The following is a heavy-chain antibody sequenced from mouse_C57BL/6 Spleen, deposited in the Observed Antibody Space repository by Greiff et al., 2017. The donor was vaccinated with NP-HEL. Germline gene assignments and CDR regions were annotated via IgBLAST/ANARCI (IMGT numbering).Heavy chain of an antibody. Sequence: QVQLKQPGAELVKPGASVKMSCKASGYTFTSYWITWVKQRPGQGLEWIGDIYPGSGSTNYNEKFKSKATLTVDTSSSTAYMQLSSLTSEDSAVYYCARRGVTTGYFDVWGTGTTVTVSS. D-gene: IGHD2-2*01. CDR3: ARRGVTTGYFDV. CDR1: GYTFTSYW. J-gene: IGHJ1*03. V-gene: IGHV1-55*01. CDR2: IYPGSGST.